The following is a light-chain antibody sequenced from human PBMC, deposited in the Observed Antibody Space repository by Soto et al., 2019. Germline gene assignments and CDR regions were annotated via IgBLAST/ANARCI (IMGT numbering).Light chain of an antibody. J-gene: IGKJ5*01. V-gene: IGKV3-11*01. CDR1: FSTSY. Sequence: EIVLTQSPGTLSLSPGERATLSCRASFSTSYLAWYQQKPGQAPRLLIHGASTRATGIPARFSGSGFGTDFTLTISSLEPEDAAVYYCQQRSNWPPITFGQGTRLEIK. CDR2: GAS. CDR3: QQRSNWPPIT.